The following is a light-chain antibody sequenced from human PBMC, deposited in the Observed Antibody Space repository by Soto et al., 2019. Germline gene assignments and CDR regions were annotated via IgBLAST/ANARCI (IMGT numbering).Light chain of an antibody. CDR1: QSISDW. J-gene: IGKJ1*01. Sequence: DIQMTRSPSTLSASVRGVGTVTCRASQSISDWLAWYQQKPGTAPKVLINHASSLQSGVPSRFSGSGSGTEFTLTISSLKPDDFATYYCQKYNSYSFGQGTKVDIK. CDR3: QKYNSYS. CDR2: HAS. V-gene: IGKV1-5*01.